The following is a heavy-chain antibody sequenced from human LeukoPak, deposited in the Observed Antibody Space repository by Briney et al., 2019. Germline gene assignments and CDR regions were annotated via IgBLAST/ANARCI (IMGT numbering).Heavy chain of an antibody. CDR2: IRSDGSNK. CDR1: GFTFSSFC. J-gene: IGHJ3*02. Sequence: GGSLRLSCAAAGFTFSSFCIHWVRQAPGKGMEWVAFIRSDGSNKYYADSVKGRFTISRDNSKNTLYLQMNSLRAEDTAVYYCAKEYYDFWSGYYRGGAFDIWGQGTMVTVSS. V-gene: IGHV3-30*02. D-gene: IGHD3-3*01. CDR3: AKEYYDFWSGYYRGGAFDI.